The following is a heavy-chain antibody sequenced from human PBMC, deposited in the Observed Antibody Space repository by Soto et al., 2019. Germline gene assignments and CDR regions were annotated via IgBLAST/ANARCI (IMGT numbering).Heavy chain of an antibody. CDR1: DGSLSGYY. D-gene: IGHD4-17*01. CDR3: ARAPSYGGNSEEFDY. CDR2: INHSGSA. J-gene: IGHJ4*02. Sequence: SETLSLTCAVYDGSLSGYYWSWIRQSPGKGLEWIGQINHSGSANYHPSLKSRVTIFLHTSGNEFSLELSSVTAADTAVYYCARAPSYGGNSEEFDYWGQGTLVTVSS. V-gene: IGHV4-34*01.